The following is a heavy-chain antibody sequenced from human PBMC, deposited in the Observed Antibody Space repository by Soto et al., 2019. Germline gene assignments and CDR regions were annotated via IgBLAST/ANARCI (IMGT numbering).Heavy chain of an antibody. J-gene: IGHJ1*01. CDR3: GRRRGDGTGPTEY. Sequence: SVRVSCKASAGTFSSYTISWVRQTPGQGLELMGRIIPILGIANYAQKFQGRVTITAENTTSTAYMVLSSVRSEDTAVDCCGRRRGDGTGPTEY. D-gene: IGHD2-8*02. CDR1: AGTFSSYT. V-gene: IGHV1-69*02. CDR2: IIPILGIA.